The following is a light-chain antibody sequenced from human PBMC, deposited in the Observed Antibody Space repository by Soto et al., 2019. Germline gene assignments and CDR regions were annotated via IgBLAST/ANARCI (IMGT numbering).Light chain of an antibody. CDR1: SSNIGSNT. CDR3: AAWDDSLNGYV. CDR2: SNS. J-gene: IGLJ1*01. V-gene: IGLV1-44*01. Sequence: QSVLTQPPSASGTPGQRVTISCSGSSSNIGSNTVNWYQQLPGTAPKLLIYSNSQRPSGVPDRFSGSKSGTSASLAISGLRSEDEADYYCAAWDDSLNGYVFGTGTKVTVL.